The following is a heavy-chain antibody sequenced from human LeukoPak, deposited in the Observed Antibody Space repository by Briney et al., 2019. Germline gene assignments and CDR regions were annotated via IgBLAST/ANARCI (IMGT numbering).Heavy chain of an antibody. CDR3: AGTYGVPAAIRDYYYGMDV. CDR1: GYTFTSYG. CDR2: ISAYNGNT. J-gene: IGHJ6*02. D-gene: IGHD2-2*01. Sequence: ASVKVSCKASGYTFTSYGISWVRQAPGQGLEWMGWISAYNGNTNYAQKLQGRVTMTTDTSTSTAYMELSSLRSEDTAVYYCAGTYGVPAAIRDYYYGMDVWGQGTTVTVSS. V-gene: IGHV1-18*01.